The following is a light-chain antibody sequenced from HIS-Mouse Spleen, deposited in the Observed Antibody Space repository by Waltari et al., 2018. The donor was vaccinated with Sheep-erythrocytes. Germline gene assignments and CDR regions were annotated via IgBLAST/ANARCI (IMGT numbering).Light chain of an antibody. J-gene: IGKJ1*01. CDR1: QSVSSSY. Sequence: EIVLTQSPGTLSSSPGERATLSCRASQSVSSSYLAWYQQKPAQAPRLLIYGASSRATGIPDRFSGSGSGTDFTLTISRLEPEDFAVYYCQQYGSSLRTFGQGTKVEIK. CDR2: GAS. V-gene: IGKV3-20*01. CDR3: QQYGSSLRT.